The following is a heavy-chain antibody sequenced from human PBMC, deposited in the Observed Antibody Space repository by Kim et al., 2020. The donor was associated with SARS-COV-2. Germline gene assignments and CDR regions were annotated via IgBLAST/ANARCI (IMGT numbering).Heavy chain of an antibody. D-gene: IGHD4-17*01. J-gene: IGHJ3*02. Sequence: SETLSLTCTVSGGSISSYYWSWIRQPPGKGLEWIGYIYYSGSTNYNPSLKSRVTISVDTSKNQFSLKLSSVTAADTAVYYCARVDYGDYEAAFDIWGQGTMVTVSS. CDR1: GGSISSYY. CDR2: IYYSGST. CDR3: ARVDYGDYEAAFDI. V-gene: IGHV4-59*01.